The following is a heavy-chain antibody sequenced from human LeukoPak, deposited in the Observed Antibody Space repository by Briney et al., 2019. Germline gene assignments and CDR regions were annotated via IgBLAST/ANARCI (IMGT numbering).Heavy chain of an antibody. Sequence: GRSLRLSCAASGFTFSSYGMHWVRQAPGKGLAWVAVIGHDGDDKHYADSVRGRFTISRDNSKSTLSLQMNSLRAEDTAVYYCAKIHYYESSGYLEYWGQGTLVTVSS. CDR2: IGHDGDDK. J-gene: IGHJ4*02. V-gene: IGHV3-30*18. CDR1: GFTFSSYG. CDR3: AKIHYYESSGYLEY. D-gene: IGHD3-22*01.